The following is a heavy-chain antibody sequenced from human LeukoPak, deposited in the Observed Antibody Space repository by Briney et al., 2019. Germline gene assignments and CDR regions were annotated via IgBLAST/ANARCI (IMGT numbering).Heavy chain of an antibody. V-gene: IGHV3-53*01. D-gene: IGHD6-13*01. J-gene: IGHJ6*02. Sequence: GGSLRLSCAASGVIVSRNFMSWVRQAPGKGLQWVAIMYAGGTTDYSESVRGRFHISRDTSNNTLSLQMNSLRAEDTAVYYCARDRAAAHYFYYYYYGMDVWGQGTTVTVSS. CDR3: ARDRAAAHYFYYYYYGMDV. CDR2: MYAGGTT. CDR1: GVIVSRNF.